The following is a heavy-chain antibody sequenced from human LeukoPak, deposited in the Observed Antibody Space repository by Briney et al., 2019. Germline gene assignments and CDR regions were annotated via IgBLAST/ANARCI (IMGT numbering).Heavy chain of an antibody. CDR1: GFTFSSYE. Sequence: GGSLRLSCAASGFTFSSYEMNWVRQAPGQGLEWVSYISSSGSTIYYADSVKGRFTISRDNAKNSLYLQMNSLRAEDTAVYYCARDLAVAGKGPGDYWGQGTLVTVSS. D-gene: IGHD6-19*01. J-gene: IGHJ4*02. CDR3: ARDLAVAGKGPGDY. V-gene: IGHV3-48*03. CDR2: ISSSGSTI.